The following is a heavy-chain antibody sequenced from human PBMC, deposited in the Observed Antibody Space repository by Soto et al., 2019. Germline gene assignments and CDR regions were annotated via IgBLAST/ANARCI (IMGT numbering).Heavy chain of an antibody. Sequence: QVQLVESGGGVVQPGGSLRLSCVASGFTFTSYAMHWVRQAPGKGLEWVAVMSYDGTSTNYADAVKGRFTVSRDTSNNTLNLQMNNLRPDDSAIYYCARDRPYGDPNWFDPWGQGTLVTVSS. V-gene: IGHV3-30-3*01. J-gene: IGHJ5*02. CDR2: MSYDGTST. CDR1: GFTFTSYA. D-gene: IGHD4-17*01. CDR3: ARDRPYGDPNWFDP.